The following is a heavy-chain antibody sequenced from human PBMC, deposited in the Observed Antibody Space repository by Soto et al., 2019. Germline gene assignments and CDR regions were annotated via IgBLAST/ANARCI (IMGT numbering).Heavy chain of an antibody. D-gene: IGHD6-13*01. V-gene: IGHV4-31*11. Sequence: QLQLQESGPGLVKPSQTLSLTCAVSGGSISNGGYYWSWIRQHPGKGLEWIGSIYFSGSTYYTPSLKCRVTTSVATPKNQFSLKLSSVTAADTAVYYCAKDSHSQQPNHRWGGGYMDVWGKGTTVTVSS. CDR2: IYFSGST. J-gene: IGHJ6*03. CDR1: GGSISNGGYY. CDR3: AKDSHSQQPNHRWGGGYMDV.